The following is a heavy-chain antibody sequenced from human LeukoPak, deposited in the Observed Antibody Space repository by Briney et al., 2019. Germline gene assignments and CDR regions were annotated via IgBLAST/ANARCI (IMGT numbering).Heavy chain of an antibody. CDR2: IKSKTDGGTT. CDR1: GFTFSNAW. J-gene: IGHJ4*02. CDR3: TTDGDNSSWYYFDY. V-gene: IGHV3-15*01. D-gene: IGHD6-13*01. Sequence: KPGGSLRLSCAAAGFTFSNAWMSWVRQAPGKGLEWVGRIKSKTDGGTTDYAAPVKGRFTISRDDSKNTLYLQMNSLKTEDTAVYYCTTDGDNSSWYYFDYWGQGTLVTVSS.